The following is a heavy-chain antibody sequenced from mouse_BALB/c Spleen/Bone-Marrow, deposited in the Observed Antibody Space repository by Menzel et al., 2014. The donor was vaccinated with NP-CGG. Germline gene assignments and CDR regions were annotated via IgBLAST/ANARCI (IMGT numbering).Heavy chain of an antibody. Sequence: QVQLKESGAELARPGASVKMSCKASGYTFTTYTMHWVKQRPGQGLEWIGYINPSSGYTNYNQKFKDKATLTADKSSSTAYMQLSSLTSEDSAVNFCAKRDIYYGYDGNAMDYWGQGTSVTVSS. J-gene: IGHJ4*01. V-gene: IGHV1-4*01. CDR1: GYTFTTYT. D-gene: IGHD2-2*01. CDR2: INPSSGYT. CDR3: AKRDIYYGYDGNAMDY.